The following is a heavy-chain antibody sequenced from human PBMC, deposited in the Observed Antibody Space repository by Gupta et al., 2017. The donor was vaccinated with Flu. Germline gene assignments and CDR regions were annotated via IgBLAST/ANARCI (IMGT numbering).Heavy chain of an antibody. Sequence: DVQLVESGGGLVQPGGCLRLSCAASGFTFSSFDMHWVRQVPGKGLEWVSVHDVAGTTIYGGSVKGRFTISRENGKNSLYLKMNSLTVEDTAVYYWVREGGVSNPFDVWGQGTMVTVSS. CDR2: HDVAGTT. J-gene: IGHJ3*01. CDR1: GFTFSSFD. CDR3: VREGGVSNPFDV. D-gene: IGHD5/OR15-5a*01. V-gene: IGHV3-13*01.